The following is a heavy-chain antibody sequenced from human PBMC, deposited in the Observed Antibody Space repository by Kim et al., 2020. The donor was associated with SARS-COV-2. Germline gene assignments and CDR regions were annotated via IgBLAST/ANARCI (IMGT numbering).Heavy chain of an antibody. V-gene: IGHV4-31*03. J-gene: IGHJ3*02. D-gene: IGHD6-13*01. CDR3: AKAASVAFDI. Sequence: SETLSLTCTVSGGSISSGGYYWSWIRQHPGKGLEWIGYIYYSGSTYYNPSLKSRVTISVDTSKNQFSLKLSSVTAADTAVYYCAKAASVAFDIWGKGKMVTVSS. CDR2: IYYSGST. CDR1: GGSISSGGYY.